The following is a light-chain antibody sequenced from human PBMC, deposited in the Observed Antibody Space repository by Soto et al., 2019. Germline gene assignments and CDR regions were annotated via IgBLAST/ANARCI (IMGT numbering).Light chain of an antibody. CDR2: GAS. CDR3: QQYGNSPPWT. J-gene: IGKJ1*01. Sequence: PGERATLSCRASQSVNSDYFAWYQQKPGQAPRLLIYGASTRAAGIPDRFTGSGSGTDFTLTISRLEPEDLAVYYCQQYGNSPPWTFGQGTKVEIK. CDR1: QSVNSDY. V-gene: IGKV3-20*01.